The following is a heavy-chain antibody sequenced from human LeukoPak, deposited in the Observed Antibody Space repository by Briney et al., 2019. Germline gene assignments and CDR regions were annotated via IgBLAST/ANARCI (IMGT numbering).Heavy chain of an antibody. CDR1: GFTFSSYA. V-gene: IGHV3-23*01. J-gene: IGHJ4*02. Sequence: GRSLRLSCAASGFTFSSYAMSWVRQAPGKGLEWVSAISGSGGSTYYADSVKGRFTISRDNSKNTLYLQMNSLRAEDTAVYYCAKWTEIAVAGFADYWGQGTLVTVSS. CDR2: ISGSGGST. CDR3: AKWTEIAVAGFADY. D-gene: IGHD6-19*01.